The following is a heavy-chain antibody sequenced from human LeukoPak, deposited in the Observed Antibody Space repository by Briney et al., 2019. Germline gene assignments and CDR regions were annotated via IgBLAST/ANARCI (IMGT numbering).Heavy chain of an antibody. CDR1: GYTFSSHA. Sequence: GRSLRLSCAASGYTFSSHAMSWVRQAPGEGLEWVSAISGSGDNTYYADSVKGRFTISRDNSKNTLYLHMSSLRAEDTAVYYCACTAYYYYYLDVWGKGTTVTVSS. D-gene: IGHD5-18*01. V-gene: IGHV3-23*01. CDR2: ISGSGDNT. CDR3: ACTAYYYYYLDV. J-gene: IGHJ6*03.